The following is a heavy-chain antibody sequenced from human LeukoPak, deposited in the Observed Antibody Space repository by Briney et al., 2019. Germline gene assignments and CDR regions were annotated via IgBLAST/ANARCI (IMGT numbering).Heavy chain of an antibody. CDR3: ARGFDSSGYPPPVYFDY. CDR1: GGSISSSSYY. V-gene: IGHV4-39*07. CDR2: IYYSGST. J-gene: IGHJ4*02. Sequence: SETLSLTCTVSGGSISSSSYYWGWIRQPPGKGLEWIGSIYYSGSTYYNPSLKSRVTISVDTSKNQFSLKLSSVTAADTAVYYCARGFDSSGYPPPVYFDYWGQGTLVTVSS. D-gene: IGHD3-22*01.